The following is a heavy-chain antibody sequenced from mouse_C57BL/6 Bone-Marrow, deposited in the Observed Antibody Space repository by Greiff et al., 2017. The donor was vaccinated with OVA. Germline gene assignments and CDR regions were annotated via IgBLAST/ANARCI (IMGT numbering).Heavy chain of an antibody. V-gene: IGHV10-1*01. Sequence: EVHLVESGGGLVQPKGSLKLSCAASGFSFNTYAMNWVRQAPGKGLEWVARIRSKSNNYATYYADSVKDRFTISRDDSESMLYLQMNNLKTEDTAMYYCVRQAGISFDYWGQGTTLTVSS. J-gene: IGHJ2*01. D-gene: IGHD4-1*01. CDR2: IRSKSNNYAT. CDR3: VRQAGISFDY. CDR1: GFSFNTYA.